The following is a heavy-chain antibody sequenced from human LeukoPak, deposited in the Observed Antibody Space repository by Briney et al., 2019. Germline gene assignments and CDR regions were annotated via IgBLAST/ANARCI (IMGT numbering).Heavy chain of an antibody. V-gene: IGHV4-38-2*02. CDR3: ARVAYGSGVEGY. D-gene: IGHD3-10*01. CDR1: GYSISSGYY. CDR2: IYHSGST. Sequence: SETLSLTCTVSGYSISSGYYWGWTRQPPGKGLEGIGSIYHSGSTYYNPSLKSRVTISVDTSKNQFSLKLSSVTAADTAVYYCARVAYGSGVEGYWGQGTLVTVSS. J-gene: IGHJ4*02.